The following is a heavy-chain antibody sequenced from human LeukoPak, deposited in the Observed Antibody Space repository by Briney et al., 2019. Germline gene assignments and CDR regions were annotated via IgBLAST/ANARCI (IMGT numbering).Heavy chain of an antibody. J-gene: IGHJ3*02. CDR3: ARGEVDTAMVLRDHDAFDI. CDR1: GFTFNNYW. Sequence: GGSLRLSCAASGFTFNNYWMSWVRQAPGKGLEWVANINHDGSEKYYVDSVKGRFTISRDNAKNSLYLQMNSLRAEDTAVYYCARGEVDTAMVLRDHDAFDIWGQGTMVTVSS. D-gene: IGHD5-18*01. V-gene: IGHV3-7*01. CDR2: INHDGSEK.